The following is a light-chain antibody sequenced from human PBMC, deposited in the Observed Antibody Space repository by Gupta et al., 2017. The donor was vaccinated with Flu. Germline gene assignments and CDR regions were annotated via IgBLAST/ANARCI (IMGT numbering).Light chain of an antibody. CDR1: KLGDKY. V-gene: IGLV3-1*01. Sequence: SYNLTQTPSVSVSPGQTASITCSGDKLGDKYVCWYQQKPGQSPVVVMYQDDRRPSGVPERFSGSNSGNTATLTITGTQTMDEADYYCQAWDSSTWAFGGGTKLTVL. CDR2: QDD. J-gene: IGLJ3*02. CDR3: QAWDSSTWA.